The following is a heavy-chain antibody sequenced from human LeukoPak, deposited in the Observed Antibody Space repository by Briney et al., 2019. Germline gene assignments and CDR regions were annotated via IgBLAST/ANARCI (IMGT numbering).Heavy chain of an antibody. D-gene: IGHD6-13*01. J-gene: IGHJ4*02. V-gene: IGHV3-23*01. CDR1: GFTFSSYA. Sequence: GGSLRLSCAASGFTFSSYAMSWVRQAPGKGLEWVSAISGSGRSTYYADSVKGRFTISRDNSKDTLYLKMNSLRAEDTAVSYCAKVEYTTSWYGVGSLDYWGQGTLVTVSS. CDR2: ISGSGRST. CDR3: AKVEYTTSWYGVGSLDY.